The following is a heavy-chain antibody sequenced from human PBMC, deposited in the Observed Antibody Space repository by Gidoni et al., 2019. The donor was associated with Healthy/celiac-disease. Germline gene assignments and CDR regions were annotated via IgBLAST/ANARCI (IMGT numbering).Heavy chain of an antibody. V-gene: IGHV1-3*01. CDR1: GYTFTGYP. CDR2: INAGNGYT. Sequence: QVQLVQSGAEVKKPGASVKVSCKASGYTFTGYPIHWVRQAPGQSLEWMGWINAGNGYTKHSQTFQGRLTITRDTSANTAYMELSSLRSDDTAVYYCARGSIDLAYWGQGTLVTVSS. J-gene: IGHJ4*02. D-gene: IGHD3-10*01. CDR3: ARGSIDLAY.